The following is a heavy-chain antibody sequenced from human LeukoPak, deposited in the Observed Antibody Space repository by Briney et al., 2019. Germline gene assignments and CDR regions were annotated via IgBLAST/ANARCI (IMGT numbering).Heavy chain of an antibody. CDR3: ASPYYSSGYHNNDAFDI. D-gene: IGHD3-22*01. CDR1: GYTFTSYA. J-gene: IGHJ3*02. Sequence: ASVKVSCKASGYTFTSYAMNWVRQARGQGLEWMGWINTNTGNPTYAQGFTGRFVFSLDTSVSTAYLQISSLKAEDTAVYYSASPYYSSGYHNNDAFDIWGERTTGTVSP. V-gene: IGHV7-4-1*02. CDR2: INTNTGNP.